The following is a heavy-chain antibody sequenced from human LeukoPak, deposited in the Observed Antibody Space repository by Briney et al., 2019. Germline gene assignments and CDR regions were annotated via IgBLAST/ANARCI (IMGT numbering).Heavy chain of an antibody. D-gene: IGHD6-13*01. CDR3: VRESVAAAGRLYYFDY. CDR2: TYYRSKWYN. V-gene: IGHV6-1*01. J-gene: IGHJ4*02. Sequence: SQTLSLTCDISGDSVSSNSAAWNWIRQSPSRGLEWLGRTYYRSKWYNDYAVSVKSRITINPDTSKNQFSLQLNSVTPEDTAVYYCVRESVAAAGRLYYFDYWGQGTLVTVSS. CDR1: GDSVSSNSAA.